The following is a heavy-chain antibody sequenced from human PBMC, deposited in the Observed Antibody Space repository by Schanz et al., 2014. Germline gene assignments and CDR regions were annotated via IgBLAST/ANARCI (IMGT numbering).Heavy chain of an antibody. Sequence: EVHLLESGGGLVPPGGSLRLSCAASGFSVGNKYMNWVRQAPGKGLEWVSFIYIGGNTYYADSAKGRFTISRDNSKSTLYVEMNSLRVEDTAVYYCAKTLFPGGTQTFGNWGRGTLVTVSS. CDR3: AKTLFPGGTQTFGN. CDR2: IYIGGNT. CDR1: GFSVGNKY. V-gene: IGHV3-53*01. J-gene: IGHJ4*02. D-gene: IGHD2-8*02.